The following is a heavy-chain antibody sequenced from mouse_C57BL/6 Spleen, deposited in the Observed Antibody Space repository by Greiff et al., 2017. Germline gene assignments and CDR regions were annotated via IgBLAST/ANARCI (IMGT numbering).Heavy chain of an antibody. V-gene: IGHV1-80*01. J-gene: IGHJ2*01. CDR3: ARCGYYYGSSYYFDY. Sequence: QVQLKESGAELVKPGASVKISCKASGYAFSSYWMNWVKQRPGKGLEWIGQIYPGDGDTNYNGKFKGKATLTADKSSSTAYMQLSSLTSEDSAVYFCARCGYYYGSSYYFDYWGQGTTLTVSS. D-gene: IGHD1-1*01. CDR1: GYAFSSYW. CDR2: IYPGDGDT.